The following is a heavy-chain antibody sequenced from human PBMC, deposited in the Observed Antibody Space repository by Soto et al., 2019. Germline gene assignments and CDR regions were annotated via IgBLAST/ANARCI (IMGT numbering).Heavy chain of an antibody. D-gene: IGHD3-22*01. CDR1: GGSISSGGYY. Sequence: SETLSLTCTVSGGSISSGGYYWSWIRQHPGKGLEWIGYIYYSGSTYYNPSLKSRVTISVDTSKNQFSLKLSSVTAADTAVYYCARVSSSSYYYDSSGYYKFVDYWGQGTLVTVSS. CDR2: IYYSGST. CDR3: ARVSSSSYYYDSSGYYKFVDY. J-gene: IGHJ4*02. V-gene: IGHV4-31*03.